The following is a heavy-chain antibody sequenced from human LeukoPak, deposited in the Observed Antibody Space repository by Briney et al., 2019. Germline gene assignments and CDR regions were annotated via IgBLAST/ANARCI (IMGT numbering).Heavy chain of an antibody. Sequence: PGGSLRLACEVSGFTFSSYSMNWVRQAPGRGLEWVSYINDRGSTIKYADSVKGRFTISRDNAKNSLFLQMNNLRADDTAVYYCATPREAGQVGYFYGMDVWGQGTTVTVS. D-gene: IGHD1-26*01. CDR1: GFTFSSYS. CDR2: INDRGSTI. CDR3: ATPREAGQVGYFYGMDV. J-gene: IGHJ6*02. V-gene: IGHV3-48*04.